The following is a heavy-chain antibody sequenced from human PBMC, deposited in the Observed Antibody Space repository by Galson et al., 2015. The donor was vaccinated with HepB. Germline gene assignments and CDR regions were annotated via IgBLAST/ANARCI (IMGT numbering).Heavy chain of an antibody. CDR2: ISGNGGST. V-gene: IGHV3-23*01. Sequence: SLSLSCAASGFTFSDYNMNWVRQAPGNGLEWASVISGNGGSTFHADSAQGRFTISRANSQNPLHVQTNSLRAEDTAVYYCAKGGVAKYCITTSCQSDDYWGQGTLVTVSS. J-gene: IGHJ4*02. CDR1: GFTFSDYN. D-gene: IGHD2-2*01. CDR3: AKGGVAKYCITTSCQSDDY.